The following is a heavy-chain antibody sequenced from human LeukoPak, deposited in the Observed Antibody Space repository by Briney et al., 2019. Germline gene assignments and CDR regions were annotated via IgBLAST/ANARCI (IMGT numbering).Heavy chain of an antibody. V-gene: IGHV4-34*01. D-gene: IGHD2-15*01. CDR2: INHSGST. Sequence: SETLSLTCAVYGGSFSGYYWSWIRQPPGKGLEWIGEINHSGSTNYNPSLKSRVTISVDTSKNQFSLKLSSVTAADTAVHYCARGRRLLALDYWGQGTLVTVSS. CDR3: ARGRRLLALDY. CDR1: GGSFSGYY. J-gene: IGHJ4*02.